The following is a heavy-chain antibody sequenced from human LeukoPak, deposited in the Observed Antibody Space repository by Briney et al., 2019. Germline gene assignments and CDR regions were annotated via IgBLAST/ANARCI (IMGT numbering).Heavy chain of an antibody. D-gene: IGHD6-13*01. CDR1: GFTFSDYW. CDR2: INQNGGEK. J-gene: IGHJ4*01. CDR3: ARDGTAPGLYFDL. V-gene: IGHV3-7*01. Sequence: GGSLTLSCAVSGFTFSDYWMNWVRQAPGKGLEWVASINQNGGEKYYVDSVKGRFTISRDNPRNSLYLQMSSLRAEDTAVYYCARDGTAPGLYFDLWGQGTLVTVPS.